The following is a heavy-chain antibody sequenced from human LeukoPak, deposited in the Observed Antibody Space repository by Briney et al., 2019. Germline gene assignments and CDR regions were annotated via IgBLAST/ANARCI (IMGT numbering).Heavy chain of an antibody. V-gene: IGHV4-59*08. D-gene: IGHD4-23*01. CDR1: GGSISSYD. CDR3: ARGEDYGGNSVRFDP. Sequence: SETLSLTCTVSGGSISSYDWSWIRQPPGKGLEWIGYIYYSGSTNYNPSLKSRVTISVDTSKNQFSLKLSSVTAADTAVYYCARGEDYGGNSVRFDPWGQGTLVTVSS. CDR2: IYYSGST. J-gene: IGHJ5*02.